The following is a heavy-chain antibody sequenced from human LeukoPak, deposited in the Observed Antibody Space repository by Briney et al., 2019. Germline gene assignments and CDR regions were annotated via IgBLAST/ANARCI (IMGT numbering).Heavy chain of an antibody. CDR2: IIPIFGTA. D-gene: IGHD6-19*01. Sequence: ASVKVSCKASGGTFSSYAISWVRQAPGQGLECMGGIIPIFGTANYAQKFQGRVTITADESTSTAYMELSSLRSEDTAVYYCARGSGWPGDWFDPWGQGTLVTVSS. CDR1: GGTFSSYA. V-gene: IGHV1-69*13. J-gene: IGHJ5*02. CDR3: ARGSGWPGDWFDP.